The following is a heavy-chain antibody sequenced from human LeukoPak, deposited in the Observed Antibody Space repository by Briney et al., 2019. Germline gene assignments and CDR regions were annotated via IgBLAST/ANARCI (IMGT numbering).Heavy chain of an antibody. CDR1: GYTFTSYG. CDR2: ISAYNGNT. Sequence: ASVKVSCKASGYTFTSYGISWVRQAPGQGLEWMGWISAYNGNTNYAQKLQGRVTMTTDTSTSTAYMELRSLRSDDTAMYYCARDLLKHYDFWSGPTGVDYWGQGTLVTVSS. V-gene: IGHV1-18*01. CDR3: ARDLLKHYDFWSGPTGVDY. D-gene: IGHD3-3*01. J-gene: IGHJ4*02.